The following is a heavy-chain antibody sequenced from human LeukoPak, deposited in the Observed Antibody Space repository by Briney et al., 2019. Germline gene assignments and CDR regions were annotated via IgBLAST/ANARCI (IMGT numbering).Heavy chain of an antibody. V-gene: IGHV4-59*01. CDR3: ARGVYSSSIYYAMDV. CDR1: GGSIRSYY. Sequence: SETLSLTCSVSGGSIRSYYWSWIRQPPGKGLEWIGSIYYSGSTNYNPSLKSRVTISVDTSKNQFSLKLSSVTAADTAVYYCARGVYSSSIYYAMDVWGQGTTVTVSS. CDR2: IYYSGST. J-gene: IGHJ6*02. D-gene: IGHD6-6*01.